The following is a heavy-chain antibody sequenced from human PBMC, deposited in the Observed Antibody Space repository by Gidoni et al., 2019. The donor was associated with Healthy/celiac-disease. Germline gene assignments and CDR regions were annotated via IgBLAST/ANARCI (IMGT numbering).Heavy chain of an antibody. J-gene: IGHJ4*02. V-gene: IGHV4-34*01. Sequence: QVQLQQWGAGLLKPSETLSLTCAVYGWSFSVYYWSWLRQPPGKGLAWIGEINHSGSTNYNPSLKSRVTISVDTSKNQFSLKLSSVTAADTAVYYCARGGARFWSCYLDYWGQGTLVTVSS. D-gene: IGHD3-3*01. CDR3: ARGGARFWSCYLDY. CDR1: GWSFSVYY. CDR2: INHSGST.